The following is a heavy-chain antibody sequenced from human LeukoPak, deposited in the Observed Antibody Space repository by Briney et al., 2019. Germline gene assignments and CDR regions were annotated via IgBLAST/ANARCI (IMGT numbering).Heavy chain of an antibody. CDR3: ARLEVALIDY. J-gene: IGHJ4*02. V-gene: IGHV4-59*08. D-gene: IGHD4/OR15-4a*01. CDR1: GGSISSYY. Sequence: SETLSLTCTVSGGSISSYYWSWIRQPPGKGLEWIGYIYYSGSTNYNPSLKSRVTISVDTSKNQFSLKLSSVTAADTAVYYCARLEVALIDYWGQGTLVTVSS. CDR2: IYYSGST.